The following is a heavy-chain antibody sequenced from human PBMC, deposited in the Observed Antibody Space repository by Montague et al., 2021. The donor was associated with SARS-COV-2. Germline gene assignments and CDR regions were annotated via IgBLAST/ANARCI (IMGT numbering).Heavy chain of an antibody. J-gene: IGHJ6*03. CDR3: ARGGLDYYDYTMDV. CDR1: GLRFSDYA. CDR2: NSGTGVDT. V-gene: IGHV3-23*01. Sequence: SLRLSCAASGLRFSDYAMIWLRQAPGKGLEWISSNSGTGVDTHYADSVKGRSTISRDNSKSTLYLRMNSLRVDDTAVYYCARGGLDYYDYTMDVWGKGTTVTV.